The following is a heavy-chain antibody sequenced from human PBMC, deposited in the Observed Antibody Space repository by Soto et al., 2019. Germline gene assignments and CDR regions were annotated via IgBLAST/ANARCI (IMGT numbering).Heavy chain of an antibody. CDR1: GGTFSSYS. J-gene: IGHJ6*02. D-gene: IGHD3-10*01. CDR2: IIPILGIA. CDR3: ASSLDYYGSESFTYGMDV. Sequence: SVKVSCKASGGTFSSYSISWVQQAPGQGLEWMGRIIPILGIANYAQKFQGRVTITADKSTSTAYMELSSLRSEDTAVYYCASSLDYYGSESFTYGMDVWGQGTTVTVSS. V-gene: IGHV1-69*02.